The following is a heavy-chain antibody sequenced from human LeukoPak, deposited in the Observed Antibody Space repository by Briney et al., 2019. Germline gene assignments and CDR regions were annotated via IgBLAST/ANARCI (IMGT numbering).Heavy chain of an antibody. Sequence: KTSGTLSLTCAVPGGSISSDNWWGWVRQTPGKGLEWIGEIYHSGGTNYNPSLKSRVTISVDTSKTQFSLKLSSVTAADTAVYYCARDPRHPVYGDVDYWGQGTLVTVSS. D-gene: IGHD4-17*01. CDR1: GGSISSDNW. J-gene: IGHJ4*02. CDR3: ARDPRHPVYGDVDY. V-gene: IGHV4-4*02. CDR2: IYHSGGT.